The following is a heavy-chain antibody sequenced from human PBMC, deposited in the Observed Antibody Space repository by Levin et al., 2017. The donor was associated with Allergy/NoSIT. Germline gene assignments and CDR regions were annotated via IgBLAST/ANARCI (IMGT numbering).Heavy chain of an antibody. D-gene: IGHD2-2*01. V-gene: IGHV3-23*01. CDR2: ISYSGDYT. CDR3: AREPPSAFHM. CDR1: GFTFSTFA. Sequence: GESLKISCAASGFTFSTFAMNWVRQAPGQGLEWVSSISYSGDYTFYADSVRGRFTISRDNAKNTLFLQMNSLRVEDTGVYYCAREPPSAFHMWGQGTMVSVSS. J-gene: IGHJ3*02.